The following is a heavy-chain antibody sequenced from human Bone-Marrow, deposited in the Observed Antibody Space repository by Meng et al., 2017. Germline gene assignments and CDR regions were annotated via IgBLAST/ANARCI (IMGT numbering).Heavy chain of an antibody. CDR1: GFTFDDYA. J-gene: IGHJ4*02. V-gene: IGHV3-9*01. CDR2: LSWRGDSI. D-gene: IGHD4-17*01. Sequence: GGSLRLSCAASGFTFDDYAMHWIRQGPGKGLEWVSGLSWRGDSIGYADSVKGRFTISRDNAKNLVYLQMSSLRSEDTALYYCVKDATGGDYNFDFWGQGTQVTVSS. CDR3: VKDATGGDYNFDF.